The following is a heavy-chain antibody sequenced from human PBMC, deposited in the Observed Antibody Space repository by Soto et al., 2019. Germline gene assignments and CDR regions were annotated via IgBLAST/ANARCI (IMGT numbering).Heavy chain of an antibody. CDR2: ISGSGGST. Sequence: EVQLLESGGGLVQPGGSLRLSCAASGFTFSSYAMSWVRQAPGKGLEWVSAISGSGGSTYYADSVKGRFTISRDNSKNTLYLQMNSLRAEDTAVYYFAKDYGSGSYYFDYWGQGTLVTVSS. D-gene: IGHD3-10*01. J-gene: IGHJ4*01. V-gene: IGHV3-23*01. CDR1: GFTFSSYA. CDR3: AKDYGSGSYYFDY.